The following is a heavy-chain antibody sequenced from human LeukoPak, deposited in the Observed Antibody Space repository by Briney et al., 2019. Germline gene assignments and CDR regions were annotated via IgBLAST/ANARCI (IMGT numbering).Heavy chain of an antibody. J-gene: IGHJ3*02. Sequence: GASVKVSCKASGYTFTSYGISWVRQAPGQGLEWMGWINPNSGGTNYAQKFQGRVTMTRDTSISTAYMELSRLRSDDTAVYYCARASPAVTTYAFDIWGQGTMVTVSS. CDR3: ARASPAVTTYAFDI. D-gene: IGHD4-11*01. CDR2: INPNSGGT. CDR1: GYTFTSYG. V-gene: IGHV1-2*02.